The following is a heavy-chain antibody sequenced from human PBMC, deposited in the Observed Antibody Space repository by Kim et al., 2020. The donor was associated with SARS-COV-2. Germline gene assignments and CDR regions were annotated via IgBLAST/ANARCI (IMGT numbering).Heavy chain of an antibody. CDR1: GFTFSSYG. J-gene: IGHJ3*02. CDR3: ARDQGEGGYSGYDGAFDI. D-gene: IGHD5-12*01. CDR2: IWYDGSNK. Sequence: GGSLRLSCAASGFTFSSYGMHWVRQAPGKGLEWVAVIWYDGSNKYYADSVKGRFTISRDNSKNTLYLQMNSLRAEDTAVYYCARDQGEGGYSGYDGAFDIWGQGTMVTVSS. V-gene: IGHV3-33*01.